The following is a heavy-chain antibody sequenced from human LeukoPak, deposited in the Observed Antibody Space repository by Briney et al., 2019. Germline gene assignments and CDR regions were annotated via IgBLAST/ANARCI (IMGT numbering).Heavy chain of an antibody. CDR2: ISSSSSYI. V-gene: IGHV3-21*01. Sequence: GGSLRLSCAASGFTFSSYSMNWVRQAPGEGLEWVSSISSSSSYIYYADSVKGRFTISRDNAKNSLYLQMNSLRAEDTAVYYCARLSNWNYAEGSNTIDYWGQGTLVTVSS. J-gene: IGHJ4*02. D-gene: IGHD1-7*01. CDR3: ARLSNWNYAEGSNTIDY. CDR1: GFTFSSYS.